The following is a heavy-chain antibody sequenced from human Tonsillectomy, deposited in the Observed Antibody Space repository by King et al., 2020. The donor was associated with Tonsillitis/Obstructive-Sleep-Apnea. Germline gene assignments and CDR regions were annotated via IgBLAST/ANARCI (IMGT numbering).Heavy chain of an antibody. Sequence: VQLGQSCAEVKKPWSSVKVSGEASGGTFSSYAISWGPQAPGQGLEWMGGIIPIFGTANYAQKFQGRVTITADESTSTAYMELSSLRSEDTAVYYCARELGPRGVFDPWGQGTLAT. V-gene: IGHV1-69*01. J-gene: IGHJ5*02. CDR2: IIPIFGTA. CDR3: ARELGPRGVFDP. D-gene: IGHD2-8*01. CDR1: GGTFSSYA.